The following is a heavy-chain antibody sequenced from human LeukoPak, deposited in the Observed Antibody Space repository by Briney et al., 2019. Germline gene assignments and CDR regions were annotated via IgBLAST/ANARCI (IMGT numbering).Heavy chain of an antibody. CDR1: GFPFSSYA. Sequence: PGGSLRLSFAAAGFPFSSYAMSWVRQAPGKGLGWVSAISGSGGSTYYADSVKGRFTITRDNTKNTPYLQQNSLRADDTAVYYCAKGARSYDFWSGYDPNFDYWGQGTLVTVSS. CDR2: ISGSGGST. CDR3: AKGARSYDFWSGYDPNFDY. J-gene: IGHJ4*02. V-gene: IGHV3-23*01. D-gene: IGHD3-3*01.